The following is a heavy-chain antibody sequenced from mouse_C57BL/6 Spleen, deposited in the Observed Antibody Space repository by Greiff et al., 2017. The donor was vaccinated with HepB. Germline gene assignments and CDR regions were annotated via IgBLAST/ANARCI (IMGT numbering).Heavy chain of an antibody. CDR1: GYSITSDY. J-gene: IGHJ2*01. V-gene: IGHV3-8*01. CDR3: ASANWDDGGYFDY. CDR2: ISYSGST. D-gene: IGHD4-1*01. Sequence: EVKLVESGPGLAKPSQTLSLTCSVTGYSITSDYWNWIRKFPGNKLEYMGYISYSGSTYYNPSLKSRISITRDTSKNQYYLQLNSVTTEDTATYYCASANWDDGGYFDYWGQGTTLTVSS.